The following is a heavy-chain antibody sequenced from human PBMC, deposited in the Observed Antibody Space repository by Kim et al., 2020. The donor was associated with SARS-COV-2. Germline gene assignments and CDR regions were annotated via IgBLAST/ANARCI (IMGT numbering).Heavy chain of an antibody. CDR2: INHSGST. V-gene: IGHV4-34*01. J-gene: IGHJ4*01. CDR1: GGSFSGYY. CDR3: ARGYYDFWSGYYSFSPDY. D-gene: IGHD3-3*01. Sequence: SETLSLTCAVYGGSFSGYYWSWIRQPPGKGLEWIGEINHSGSTNYNPSLKSRVTISVDTSKNQFSLKLSSVTAADTAVYYCARGYYDFWSGYYSFSPDY.